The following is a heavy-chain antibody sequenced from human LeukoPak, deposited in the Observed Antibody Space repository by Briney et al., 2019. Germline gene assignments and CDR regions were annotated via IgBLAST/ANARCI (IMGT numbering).Heavy chain of an antibody. J-gene: IGHJ6*02. D-gene: IGHD6-13*01. CDR1: GLTFSSYA. Sequence: PGGSLRLSCGASGLTFSSYAMSWVRQAPGKGLEWVSAISGSGGSTYYADSVKGRFTISRDNSKNTLYLQMNSLRAEDTAVYYCAKEGYSSSWRNYYYYGMDVWGQGTTVTVSS. CDR3: AKEGYSSSWRNYYYYGMDV. V-gene: IGHV3-23*01. CDR2: ISGSGGST.